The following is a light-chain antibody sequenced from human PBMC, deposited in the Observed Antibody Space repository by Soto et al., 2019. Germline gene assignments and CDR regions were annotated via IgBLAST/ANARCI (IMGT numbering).Light chain of an antibody. V-gene: IGKV3D-15*01. Sequence: EVVLTQSPGTLSLSPGERATLYCTASQSVSNSYLAWYQQKPGQAPRLVIYDIFTRATGVPTRSSGSGSGTEFTLTISSLQSEDFAVYYCQQYNSWPLTFGGGTKVDIK. CDR1: QSVSNSY. J-gene: IGKJ4*01. CDR2: DIF. CDR3: QQYNSWPLT.